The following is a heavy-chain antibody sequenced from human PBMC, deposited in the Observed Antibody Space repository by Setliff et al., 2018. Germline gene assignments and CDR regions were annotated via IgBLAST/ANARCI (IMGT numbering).Heavy chain of an antibody. CDR3: AKDTHYYSSSGYYCFDY. CDR1: GYNFGTYS. D-gene: IGHD3-22*01. Sequence: PGGSLRLSCVGSGYNFGTYSMTWVRQVPGKGLQWVAGIYHNGGGIFYADSVKGRFTISRDNAKNSLYLQMNSLRAEDTAVYYCAKDTHYYSSSGYYCFDYWGQGTLVTVSS. V-gene: IGHV3-7*04. J-gene: IGHJ4*02. CDR2: IYHNGGGI.